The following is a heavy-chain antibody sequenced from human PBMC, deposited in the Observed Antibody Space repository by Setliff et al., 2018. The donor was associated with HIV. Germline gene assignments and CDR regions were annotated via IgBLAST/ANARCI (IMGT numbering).Heavy chain of an antibody. V-gene: IGHV4-38-2*01. Sequence: PSETLSLTCAVSGYSITSDYYWGWIRQPPGKGLEWIGSIYHSGTTYYNPSLKSRVTISVDTSKNQFSVRLNSVTAADTAVYYCARRGNDYLWRNWFDPWGQGTLVTV. J-gene: IGHJ5*02. D-gene: IGHD4-17*01. CDR2: IYHSGTT. CDR3: ARRGNDYLWRNWFDP. CDR1: GYSITSDYY.